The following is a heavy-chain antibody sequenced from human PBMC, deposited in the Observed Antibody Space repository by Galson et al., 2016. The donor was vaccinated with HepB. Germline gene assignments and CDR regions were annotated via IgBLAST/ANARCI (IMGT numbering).Heavy chain of an antibody. J-gene: IGHJ3*01. D-gene: IGHD4-11*01. CDR2: VDWDDGK. CDR3: ARRNGRDAFDF. Sequence: PALVKPTQTLTLTCTFSGFSLSSTGMCISWIRQPPGKALEWLALVDWDDGKFYSTSLKTRLMVSQDTSNNQVVLTMTNMDPVDTAMYYCARRNGRDAFDFWGRETMVTVSS. CDR1: GFSLSSTGMC. V-gene: IGHV2-70*01.